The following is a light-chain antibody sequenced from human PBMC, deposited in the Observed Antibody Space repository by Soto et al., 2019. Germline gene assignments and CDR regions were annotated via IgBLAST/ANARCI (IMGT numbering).Light chain of an antibody. V-gene: IGKV1-5*01. Sequence: DIQMTQSPSTLSACVGDRVTITCRASQSISRWLAWYQQKPGKAPKVLIWDASSLQTGVPSRFSGSGSGTEFTLTISSLQPDDFATYYCQQYNGYSTWTFGQGTKVDIK. J-gene: IGKJ1*01. CDR3: QQYNGYSTWT. CDR2: DAS. CDR1: QSISRW.